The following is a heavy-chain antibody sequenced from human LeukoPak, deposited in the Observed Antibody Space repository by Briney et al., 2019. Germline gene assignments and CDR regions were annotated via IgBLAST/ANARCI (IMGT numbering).Heavy chain of an antibody. V-gene: IGHV3-7*03. J-gene: IGHJ4*02. D-gene: IGHD3-22*01. CDR1: GFTFSSYA. Sequence: PGGSLRLSCAASGFTFSSYAMSWVRQAPGKGLEWVANIKQDGSEKYYVDSVKGRFTISRDNAKNSLYLQMNSLRAEDTAVYYCAREDRGDSSGYHGDYWGQGTLVTVSS. CDR3: AREDRGDSSGYHGDY. CDR2: IKQDGSEK.